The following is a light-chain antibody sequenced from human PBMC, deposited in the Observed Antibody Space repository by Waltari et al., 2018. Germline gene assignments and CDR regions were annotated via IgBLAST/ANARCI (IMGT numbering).Light chain of an antibody. Sequence: QAALTQPASVSGSPGQSITISCTGTSSDIGAYSYVSWFQQHPGKAPKLMICGVSIRPSGVSNRFSGSKSGNTVSLTISGLQAEDEADYYCSSFTDSRIYVFGSGTKVTVL. CDR3: SSFTDSRIYV. J-gene: IGLJ1*01. CDR2: GVS. V-gene: IGLV2-14*03. CDR1: SSDIGAYSY.